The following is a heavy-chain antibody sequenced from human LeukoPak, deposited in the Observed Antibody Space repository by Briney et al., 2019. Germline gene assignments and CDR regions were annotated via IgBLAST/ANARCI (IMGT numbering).Heavy chain of an antibody. V-gene: IGHV4-59*12. D-gene: IGHD1-14*01. CDR3: AKLSPGI. CDR2: ISYSGVT. CDR1: GGSISSDH. J-gene: IGHJ4*02. Sequence: SETLSLTCTVSGGSISSDHWSWMRQPPGKGLEWIGYISYSGVTNYNPSLKSRVTISIDMSKSRFSLKLSSVTAADTAIYYCAKLSPGIWGQGTLVTVSS.